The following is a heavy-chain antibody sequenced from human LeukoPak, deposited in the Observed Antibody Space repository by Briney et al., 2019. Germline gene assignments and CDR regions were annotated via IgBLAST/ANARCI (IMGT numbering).Heavy chain of an antibody. V-gene: IGHV3-48*04. CDR1: GFTFSSYW. CDR3: ARDYGGTSYGNWFDP. Sequence: GGSLRLSCAASGFTFSSYWMNWVRQAPGKGLEWASYISSSGSTIYYADSVKGRFTISRDNAKNSLYLQMNSLRAEGTAVYYCARDYGGTSYGNWFDPWGQGTLVTVSS. D-gene: IGHD4-23*01. J-gene: IGHJ5*02. CDR2: ISSSGSTI.